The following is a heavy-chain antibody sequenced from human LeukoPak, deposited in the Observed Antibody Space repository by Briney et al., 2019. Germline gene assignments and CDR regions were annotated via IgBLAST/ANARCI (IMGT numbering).Heavy chain of an antibody. V-gene: IGHV3-23*01. CDR1: GFTFSSYA. D-gene: IGHD3-10*01. J-gene: IGHJ4*02. Sequence: EPGGTLRLSCVASGFTFSSYAMSWVRQAPGKGLEWVSAISGSGGSTYYADSVKGRFTISRDNSKNTLYLQMNSLRAEDTAVYYCAFSHMVRGVTGSLDYWGQGTLVTVSS. CDR3: AFSHMVRGVTGSLDY. CDR2: ISGSGGST.